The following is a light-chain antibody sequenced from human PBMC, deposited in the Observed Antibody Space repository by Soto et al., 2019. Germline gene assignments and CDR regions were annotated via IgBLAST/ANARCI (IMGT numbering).Light chain of an antibody. V-gene: IGLV3-1*01. CDR2: QDS. Sequence: SYELTQPPSVSVSPGQTASITCSGDKLGDKYACWYQQKPCQSPVLVIYQDSTRPSGIPERFSGSNSGNTATLTISGTQARDEADYYCEAWDSSTVVGTGTKLTGL. CDR3: EAWDSSTV. J-gene: IGLJ1*01. CDR1: KLGDKY.